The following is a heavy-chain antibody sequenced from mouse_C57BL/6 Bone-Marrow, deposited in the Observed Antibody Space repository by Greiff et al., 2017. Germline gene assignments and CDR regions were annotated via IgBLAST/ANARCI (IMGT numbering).Heavy chain of an antibody. D-gene: IGHD1-1*01. J-gene: IGHJ1*03. CDR3: APITTVVGYFDV. Sequence: VQLQQSGPELVKPGASVKISCKASGYTFTDYYMNWVKQSHGKSLEWIGDINPNNGGTSYNQKFKGKATLTVDKSSSTAYMELRSLTSEDSAVYYCAPITTVVGYFDVWGTGTTVTVSS. V-gene: IGHV1-26*01. CDR1: GYTFTDYY. CDR2: INPNNGGT.